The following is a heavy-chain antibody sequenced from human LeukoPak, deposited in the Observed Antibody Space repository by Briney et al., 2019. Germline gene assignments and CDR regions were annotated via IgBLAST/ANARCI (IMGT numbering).Heavy chain of an antibody. V-gene: IGHV4-59*01. CDR2: IYCSGST. J-gene: IGHJ3*02. D-gene: IGHD3-9*01. CDR1: GGSISSYY. Sequence: SETLSLTCTVSGGSISSYYWSWIRQPPGKGLEWIGYIYCSGSTNYNPSLKSRVTISVDTSKNQFSLKLSSVTAADTAVYYCARDLSTIRAFDIWGQGTMVTVSS. CDR3: ARDLSTIRAFDI.